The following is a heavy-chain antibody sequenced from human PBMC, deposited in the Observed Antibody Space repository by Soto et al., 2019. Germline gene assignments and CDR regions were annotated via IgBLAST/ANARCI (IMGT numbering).Heavy chain of an antibody. V-gene: IGHV2-5*02. CDR2: IYWDDDE. J-gene: IGHJ4*02. Sequence: QITLKESGPTQVKPTQTLTLTCSFSGFSLNTDGEGVGWVRQPPGEALEWLALIYWDDDERYSPSLKTRLTITKDPSNNQVVLIMTNMDPVDTATYYCAHARNLITEYAQVGDFDYWGQGTLVTVSS. D-gene: IGHD3-10*01. CDR1: GFSLNTDGEG. CDR3: AHARNLITEYAQVGDFDY.